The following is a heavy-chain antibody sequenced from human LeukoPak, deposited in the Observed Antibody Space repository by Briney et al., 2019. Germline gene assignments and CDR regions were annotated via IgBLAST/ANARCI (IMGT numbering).Heavy chain of an antibody. J-gene: IGHJ4*02. CDR2: ISGSGGST. CDR3: ARRSGIAVAGAFDY. V-gene: IGHV3-23*01. D-gene: IGHD6-19*01. Sequence: PGRSLRLSCAASGFTFSSDAMSWVRQAPGKGLEWVSAISGSGGSTYYADSVKGRFTISRDNSKNTLYLQMNSLRAEDTAVYYCARRSGIAVAGAFDYWGQGTLVTVSS. CDR1: GFTFSSDA.